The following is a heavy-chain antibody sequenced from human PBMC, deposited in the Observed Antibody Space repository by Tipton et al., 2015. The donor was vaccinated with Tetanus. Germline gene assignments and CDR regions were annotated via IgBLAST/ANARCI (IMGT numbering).Heavy chain of an antibody. CDR3: ARERIEAFYYHGLDV. V-gene: IGHV4-61*01. CDR2: IYYSGST. Sequence: TLSLTCTVSGDSISSSHYYWGWVRQPPGKGLEWIGYIYYSGSTNYNPSLQSRVTISVDTSKNQFSLQLAFVTAADTAIYYCARERIEAFYYHGLDVWGSGTTVTVSS. CDR1: GDSISSSHYY. D-gene: IGHD2-21*01. J-gene: IGHJ6*04.